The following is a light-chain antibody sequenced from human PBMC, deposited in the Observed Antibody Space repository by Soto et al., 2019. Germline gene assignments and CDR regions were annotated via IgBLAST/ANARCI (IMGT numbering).Light chain of an antibody. CDR3: QQYDSSPLT. Sequence: DIQMTQAPSTLSASLGDRVTITCRASQSISSWLAWYQQKPGKAPKLLIYDASILESGVPSRFSGSGSGTEFTLTISSLQPDDFAAYYCQQYDSSPLTFGGGTKVDI. CDR2: DAS. CDR1: QSISSW. J-gene: IGKJ4*01. V-gene: IGKV1-5*01.